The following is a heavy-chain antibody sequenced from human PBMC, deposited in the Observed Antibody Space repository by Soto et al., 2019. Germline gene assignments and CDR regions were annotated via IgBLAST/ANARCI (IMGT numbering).Heavy chain of an antibody. CDR1: GFTFSIYA. V-gene: IGHV3-30*18. D-gene: IGHD6-19*01. CDR3: AKDRTPVADYYFDY. CDR2: ISGDGRDK. J-gene: IGHJ4*02. Sequence: SLRLSCAASGFTFSIYAMHWVRQAPGKGLEWVAVISGDGRDKYHADSVKGRFTISRDNSKSTLYLQMNSLRAEDTAVYYCAKDRTPVADYYFDYWGQGTLVTVSS.